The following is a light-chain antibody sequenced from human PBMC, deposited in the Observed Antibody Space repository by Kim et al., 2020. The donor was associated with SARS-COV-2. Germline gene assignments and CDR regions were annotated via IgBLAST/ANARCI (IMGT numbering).Light chain of an antibody. J-gene: IGLJ3*02. Sequence: GQGVTIPCSGSRSNVGLHFVNWYQHLPGTAPKVFIYNDYQRPSGVPDRCSGSRSGTSASLAISGLQSEDEADYYCATWDVSLNGWVFGGGTQLTVL. V-gene: IGLV1-44*01. CDR1: RSNVGLHF. CDR3: ATWDVSLNGWV. CDR2: NDY.